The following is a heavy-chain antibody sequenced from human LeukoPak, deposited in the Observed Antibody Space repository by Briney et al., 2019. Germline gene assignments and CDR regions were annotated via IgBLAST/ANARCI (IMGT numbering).Heavy chain of an antibody. Sequence: GGSLRLSCAASGFTFSSYSMNWVRQAPGKGLEWVSSISSSCSYIYYADSVKGRFTISRDNAKNSLYLQMNSLRAEDTAVYYCAREPVVVTAAAFDIWGQGTMVTVSS. CDR1: GFTFSSYS. D-gene: IGHD2-21*02. J-gene: IGHJ3*02. V-gene: IGHV3-21*01. CDR2: ISSSCSYI. CDR3: AREPVVVTAAAFDI.